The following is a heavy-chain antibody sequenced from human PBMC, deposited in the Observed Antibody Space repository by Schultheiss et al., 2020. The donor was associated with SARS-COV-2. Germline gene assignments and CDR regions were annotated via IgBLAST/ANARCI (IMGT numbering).Heavy chain of an antibody. V-gene: IGHV4-39*06. Sequence: SETLSLTCTVSGGSISSYYWSWIRQPPGKGLEWIGSIYHSGSTYYNPSLRSRVTISVDTSKNQFLLKLSSVTAADTAVYYCGLINGTGSYQRCYYYYGMDVWGQGTTVTVSS. D-gene: IGHD3-10*01. J-gene: IGHJ6*02. CDR1: GGSISSYY. CDR2: IYHSGST. CDR3: GLINGTGSYQRCYYYYGMDV.